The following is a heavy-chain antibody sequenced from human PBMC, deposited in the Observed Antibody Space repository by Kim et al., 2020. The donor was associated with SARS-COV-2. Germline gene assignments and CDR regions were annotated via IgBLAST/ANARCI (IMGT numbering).Heavy chain of an antibody. Sequence: GGSLRLSCAASEFNFSAYCMSWVRQAPGKGLEWVAGIRSSGGSTYFADSVKGRFSISRDNSNNTLYLQMNSLRVEDTAIYYCVKNSFLRFYNGWDGIW. J-gene: IGHJ3*02. CDR1: EFNFSAYC. CDR2: IRSSGGST. CDR3: VKNSFLRFYNGWDGI. V-gene: IGHV3-23*01. D-gene: IGHD3-10*01.